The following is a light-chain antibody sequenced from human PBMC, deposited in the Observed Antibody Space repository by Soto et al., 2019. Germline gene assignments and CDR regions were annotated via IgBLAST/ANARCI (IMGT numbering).Light chain of an antibody. V-gene: IGKV3-11*01. CDR1: QSVRSY. CDR2: DAS. J-gene: IGKJ5*01. CDR3: QQRSSWPRIT. Sequence: ESMLTQSPATLSLSPGERATLSCRASQSVRSYLAWYQQKPGQAPRLLIYDASNRAPGIPARFSGSGSGTDFTLTLSSLEPDDFAVYYCQQRSSWPRITFGQGTRLDI.